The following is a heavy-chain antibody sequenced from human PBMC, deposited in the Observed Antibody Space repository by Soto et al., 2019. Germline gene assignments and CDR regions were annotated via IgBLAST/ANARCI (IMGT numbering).Heavy chain of an antibody. Sequence: QVQLVQSGSEVKKPGSSVKVSCKVSGGTFSTSAVSWVRQAPGQGLEWMGGIIPVFRAPDYPQKFQGRVTITAYESARTAFMELTGLGFEDTAVYYCARDRDRLQLGGNYYYSADGWGQGTTVTVSS. V-gene: IGHV1-69*12. D-gene: IGHD1-1*01. CDR2: IIPVFRAP. CDR3: ARDRDRLQLGGNYYYSADG. CDR1: GGTFSTSA. J-gene: IGHJ6*02.